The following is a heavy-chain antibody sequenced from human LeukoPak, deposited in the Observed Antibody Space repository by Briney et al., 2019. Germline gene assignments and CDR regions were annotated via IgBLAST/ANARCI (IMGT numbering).Heavy chain of an antibody. D-gene: IGHD2-2*01. V-gene: IGHV1-69*13. Sequence: SVKVSCKASGGTFSSYAISWVRQAPGQGLEWMGGIIPIFGTANYAQKFQGRVTITADESTSTAYMELSSLRSEDTAGYYCATSTPLYCSSTSCYLGYWGQGTLVTVSS. CDR3: ATSTPLYCSSTSCYLGY. J-gene: IGHJ4*02. CDR1: GGTFSSYA. CDR2: IIPIFGTA.